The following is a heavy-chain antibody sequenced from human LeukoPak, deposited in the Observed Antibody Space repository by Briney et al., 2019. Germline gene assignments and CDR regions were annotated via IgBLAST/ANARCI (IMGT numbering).Heavy chain of an antibody. J-gene: IGHJ3*02. CDR3: AKLMLRGNILTGAFDI. CDR1: GGSFSGYY. D-gene: IGHD3-10*01. CDR2: INRSGST. Sequence: PSETLSLTCAVYGGSFSGYYWSWIRQPPGKGLEWIGEINRSGSTNYNPSLKSRVTISVDTSKNQFSLKLSSVTAADTAVYYCAKLMLRGNILTGAFDIWGQGTMVTVSS. V-gene: IGHV4-34*01.